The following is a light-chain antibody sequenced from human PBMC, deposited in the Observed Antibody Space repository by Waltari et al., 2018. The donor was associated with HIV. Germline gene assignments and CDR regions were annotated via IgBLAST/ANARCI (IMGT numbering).Light chain of an antibody. V-gene: IGLV2-14*01. CDR2: GVT. J-gene: IGLJ3*02. Sequence: QSALTQPASVSGSPGQSLTISCTGTNRNIGFYSLVSWYRQYPGKAPQLIIYGVTSRPSWVSSRFSGAKSGNTASLTISGLHVDDDADYYCSSYTSGDTVLFGGGTKLTVL. CDR1: NRNIGFYSL. CDR3: SSYTSGDTVL.